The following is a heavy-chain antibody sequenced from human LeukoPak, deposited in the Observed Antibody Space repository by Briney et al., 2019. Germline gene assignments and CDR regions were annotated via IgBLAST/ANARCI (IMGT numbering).Heavy chain of an antibody. D-gene: IGHD5-12*01. CDR3: ARSAAGGRIVATFAY. CDR2: ISYNGINK. J-gene: IGHJ4*02. Sequence: PGGSLRLSCAASGFTFSNYAMHWVRRAPGKGLAWVAIISYNGINKYYADSVKGRFTISQDNSKNTLYLHMNSLRAEDTAVYYCARSAAGGRIVATFAYWGQGTLVTVSS. V-gene: IGHV3-30*04. CDR1: GFTFSNYA.